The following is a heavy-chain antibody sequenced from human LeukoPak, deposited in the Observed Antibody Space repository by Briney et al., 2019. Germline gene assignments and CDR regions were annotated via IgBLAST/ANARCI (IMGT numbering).Heavy chain of an antibody. CDR3: ARDLALLGYCSGGSCYSAFDI. CDR1: GGTFSSYA. V-gene: IGHV1-69*06. J-gene: IGHJ3*02. CDR2: IIPIFGTA. Sequence: SVKVSCKASGGTFSSYAISWVRQAPGQGLEWMGGIIPIFGTANYAQKFQGRVTITADKSTSTAYMELSSLRSDDTAVYYCARDLALLGYCSGGSCYSAFDIWGQGTMVTVSS. D-gene: IGHD2-15*01.